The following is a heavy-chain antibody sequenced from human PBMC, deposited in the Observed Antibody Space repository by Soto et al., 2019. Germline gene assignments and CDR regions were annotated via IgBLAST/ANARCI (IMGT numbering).Heavy chain of an antibody. CDR2: ISSSSSYI. Sequence: EVQLVESGGGLVKPGGSLRLSCAASGFIFSDYSMNWVRQAPGKGLEWVSSISSSSSYIYYADSVKGRFTISRDNAKNSLYLQMNSLRAEGTAVYYCAGEGGYRSGTSPPDSWGQGTLVTVSS. CDR1: GFIFSDYS. D-gene: IGHD3-10*01. V-gene: IGHV3-21*01. CDR3: AGEGGYRSGTSPPDS. J-gene: IGHJ5*02.